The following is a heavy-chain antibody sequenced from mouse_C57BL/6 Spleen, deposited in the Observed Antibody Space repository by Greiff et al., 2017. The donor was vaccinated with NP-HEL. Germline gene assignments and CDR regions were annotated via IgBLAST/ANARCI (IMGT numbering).Heavy chain of an antibody. D-gene: IGHD2-4*01. V-gene: IGHV1-59*01. CDR1: GYTFTSYW. J-gene: IGHJ2*01. Sequence: VQLQQPGAELVRPGTSVKLSCKASGYTFTSYWMHWVKQRPGQGLEWIGVIDPSDSYTNYNQKFKGKATLTVDTSSSTAYMQLSSLTSEDSAVYYCARGDYLYYFDYWGQGTTLTVSS. CDR2: IDPSDSYT. CDR3: ARGDYLYYFDY.